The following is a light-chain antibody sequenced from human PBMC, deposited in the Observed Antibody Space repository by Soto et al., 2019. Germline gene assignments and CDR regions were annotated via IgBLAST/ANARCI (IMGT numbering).Light chain of an antibody. CDR3: RQYGRSLEFA. CDR1: QSVSSSY. J-gene: IGKJ4*01. Sequence: ELVLTQSPGTLSLSPGERATLSCRASQSVSSSYLAWYPQKPGQAPRLLIYGASTRATGIPARFSGSGSGTDFTLTISRLDPEDFAVYYCRQYGRSLEFAVGGGTKVDIK. CDR2: GAS. V-gene: IGKV3-20*01.